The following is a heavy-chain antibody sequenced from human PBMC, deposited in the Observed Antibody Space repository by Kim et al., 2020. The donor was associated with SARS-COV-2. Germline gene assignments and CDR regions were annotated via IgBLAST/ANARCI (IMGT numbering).Heavy chain of an antibody. Sequence: AQKFQGRVTITADESTSTAYMELSSLRSEDTAVYYCARAYYYDSSGVFDYWGQGTLVTVSS. J-gene: IGHJ4*02. D-gene: IGHD3-22*01. CDR3: ARAYYYDSSGVFDY. V-gene: IGHV1-69*01.